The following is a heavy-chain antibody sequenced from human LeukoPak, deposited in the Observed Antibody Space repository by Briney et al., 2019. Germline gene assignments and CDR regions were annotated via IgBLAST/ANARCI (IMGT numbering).Heavy chain of an antibody. CDR3: ARVRDYYDSSGPDY. Sequence: GRSLRLSCAASGFTFSSYGMHWVRQAPGKGLEWGAVIWYDGSNKYYADSVKGRFTISRDNSKNTLYLQMNSLRAEDTAVYYCARVRDYYDSSGPDYWGQGTLVTVSS. CDR2: IWYDGSNK. J-gene: IGHJ4*02. D-gene: IGHD3-22*01. V-gene: IGHV3-33*01. CDR1: GFTFSSYG.